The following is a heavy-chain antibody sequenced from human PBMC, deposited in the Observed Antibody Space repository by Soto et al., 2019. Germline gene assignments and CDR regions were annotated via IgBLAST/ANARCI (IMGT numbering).Heavy chain of an antibody. J-gene: IGHJ3*02. V-gene: IGHV3-73*01. CDR2: IRSKANSYAT. CDR3: TSGPPDPYYNAHHDAFDI. D-gene: IGHD3-10*01. CDR1: GFTFSGSA. Sequence: GGSLRLSCAASGFTFSGSAMHWVRQASGKGLEWVGRIRSKANSYATAYAASVKGRFTISRDDSKNTAYLQMNSLKTEDTAVYYCTSGPPDPYYNAHHDAFDIWGQGTMVTVSS.